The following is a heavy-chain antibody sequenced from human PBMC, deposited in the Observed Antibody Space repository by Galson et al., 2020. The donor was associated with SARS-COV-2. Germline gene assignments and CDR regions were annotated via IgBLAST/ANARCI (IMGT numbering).Heavy chain of an antibody. V-gene: IGHV3-30*04. CDR2: ISYDGSNK. J-gene: IGHJ5*02. Sequence: GESLKISCAASGFTFSSYAMHWVRQAPGKGLEWVAVISYDGSNKYYADSVKGRFTISRDNSKNTLYLQMNSLRAEDTAVYYCARPRSGSYLYWFDPWGQGTLVTVSS. CDR3: ARPRSGSYLYWFDP. D-gene: IGHD1-26*01. CDR1: GFTFSSYA.